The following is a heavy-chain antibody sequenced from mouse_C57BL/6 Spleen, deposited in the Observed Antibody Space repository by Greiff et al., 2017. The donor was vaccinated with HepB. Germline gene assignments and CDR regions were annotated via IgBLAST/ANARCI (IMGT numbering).Heavy chain of an antibody. CDR3: ARNKGALLLRSFDY. D-gene: IGHD1-1*01. V-gene: IGHV2-2*01. J-gene: IGHJ2*01. CDR1: GFSLTSYG. Sequence: VKVVESGPGLVQPSQSLSITCTVSGFSLTSYGVHWVRQSPGKGLEWLGVIWSGGSTDYNAAFISRLSISKDNSKSQVFFKMNSLQADDTAIYYCARNKGALLLRSFDYWGQGTTLTVSS. CDR2: IWSGGST.